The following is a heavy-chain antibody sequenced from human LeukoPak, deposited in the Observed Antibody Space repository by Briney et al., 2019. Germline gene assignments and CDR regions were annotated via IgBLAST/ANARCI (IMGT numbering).Heavy chain of an antibody. D-gene: IGHD5-18*01. CDR3: ARMAMDPAMVTNFFDL. J-gene: IGHJ4*02. CDR1: GYTFTDCY. CDR2: IHPSGGGT. V-gene: IGHV1-46*01. Sequence: VASVKVSCKASGYTFTDCYMYWVRQAPGQGPECMGVIHPSGGGTTYAQKFQGRVTLTKDTATSTVYIELSSLRSDDTAVYYCARMAMDPAMVTNFFDLWGQGTLLIVSA.